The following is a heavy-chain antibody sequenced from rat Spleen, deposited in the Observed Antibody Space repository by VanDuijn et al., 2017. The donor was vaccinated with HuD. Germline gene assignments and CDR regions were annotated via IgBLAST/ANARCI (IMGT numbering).Heavy chain of an antibody. CDR1: GFSLTTFH. Sequence: VQVKESGPGLVQPSQTLSLTCTVSGFSLTTFHVHWVRQPPGKGLEWLGVKWSGGSTACNSALKSRLSISRDTSKSQVFLKMNSLQIEDTGIYYCTRSRYNYYVMDAWGQGASVTVSS. CDR3: TRSRYNYYVMDA. J-gene: IGHJ4*01. CDR2: KWSGGST. V-gene: IGHV2S63*01. D-gene: IGHD1-5*01.